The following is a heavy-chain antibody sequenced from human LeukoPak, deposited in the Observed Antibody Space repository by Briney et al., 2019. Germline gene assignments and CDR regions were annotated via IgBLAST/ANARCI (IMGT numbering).Heavy chain of an antibody. CDR2: ISRTGSDI. D-gene: IGHD2-2*01. J-gene: IGHJ4*02. CDR1: GFTFSSNT. Sequence: GGSLRLSCAASGFTFSSNTMNWVRQAPGKGLEWVSSISRTGSDIFYADSLKGRFTISRDNAKNSLYLQMNSLRDEDTAVYYCARGVYCSSTSCYAFVYWGQGTLVTVSS. CDR3: ARGVYCSSTSCYAFVY. V-gene: IGHV3-21*01.